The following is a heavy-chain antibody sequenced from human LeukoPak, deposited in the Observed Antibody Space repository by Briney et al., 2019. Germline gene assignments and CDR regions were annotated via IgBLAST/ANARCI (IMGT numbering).Heavy chain of an antibody. CDR3: ASASHSSAYQDAFDI. CDR1: GGSISSYY. J-gene: IGHJ3*02. V-gene: IGHV4-59*05. CDR2: ISYSGSTYTGST. Sequence: PSETLSPTCTVSGGSISSYYWSWIRLPPGKGLEWIGSISYSGSTYTGSTYSNPSLKSRLTISVDTSTNQFSLKLTSVTAADTAVYYCASASHSSAYQDAFDIWGLGTMVTVFS. D-gene: IGHD3-22*01.